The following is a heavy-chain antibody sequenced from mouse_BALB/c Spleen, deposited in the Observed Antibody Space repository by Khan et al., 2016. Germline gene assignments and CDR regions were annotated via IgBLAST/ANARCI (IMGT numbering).Heavy chain of an antibody. D-gene: IGHD1-1*01. CDR3: TRDYYGSRGYFDY. CDR1: GYTFTSYY. V-gene: IGHV1S81*02. J-gene: IGHJ2*01. CDR2: INPSNGGT. Sequence: QVRLQQSGAELVKPGASVKLSCKASGYTFTSYYMYWVKQRPGQGLEWIGEINPSNGGTNFNEKFKSKATLTVDKSSSTAYMQLSSLTSEDSAVYDGTRDYYGSRGYFDYWGQGTTLTVSS.